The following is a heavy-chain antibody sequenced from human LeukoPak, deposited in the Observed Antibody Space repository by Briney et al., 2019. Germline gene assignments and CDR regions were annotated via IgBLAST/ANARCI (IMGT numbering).Heavy chain of an antibody. J-gene: IGHJ6*02. Sequence: SETLSLTCTVSGGSISSYYWSWIRQPPGKGLEWIGYTYYSGSTNYNPSLKSRVTISVDTSKNQFSLKLSSVTAADTAVYYCARSTYGSGSYYYYGMDVWGQGTTVTVSS. D-gene: IGHD3-10*01. CDR1: GGSISSYY. V-gene: IGHV4-59*01. CDR3: ARSTYGSGSYYYYGMDV. CDR2: TYYSGST.